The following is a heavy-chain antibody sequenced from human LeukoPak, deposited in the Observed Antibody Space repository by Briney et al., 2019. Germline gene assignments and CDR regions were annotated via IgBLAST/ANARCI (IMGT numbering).Heavy chain of an antibody. CDR3: ASGPSTVTTSDYYYGMDV. CDR1: GYTFTSYD. D-gene: IGHD4-17*01. V-gene: IGHV1-8*01. CDR2: MNPNSGAT. Sequence: ASVKVSCKASGYTFTSYDFNWLRQATGQGPEWMGWMNPNSGATGYAQKFQGRVTMTRSASINTAYMELSSLTSEDTAVYYCASGPSTVTTSDYYYGMDVWGQGTTVTVSS. J-gene: IGHJ6*02.